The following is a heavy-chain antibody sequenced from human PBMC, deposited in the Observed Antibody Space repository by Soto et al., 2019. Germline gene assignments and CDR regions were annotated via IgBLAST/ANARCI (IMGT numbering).Heavy chain of an antibody. CDR1: GFTFSDYA. CDR2: VSHDGRNT. D-gene: IGHD3-16*01. J-gene: IGHJ4*02. V-gene: IGHV3-30*03. Sequence: VQLVESGGGVVQPGRSLRLSCAASGFTFSDYAMHWVRQAPGKGLEWVAVVSHDGRNTHYADSVKGRFTISRDSSKKPASQEMTSLGAEDKAVCYCEEGGRKLRVTADFNYWGQGALVSVSS. CDR3: EEGGRKLRVTADFNY.